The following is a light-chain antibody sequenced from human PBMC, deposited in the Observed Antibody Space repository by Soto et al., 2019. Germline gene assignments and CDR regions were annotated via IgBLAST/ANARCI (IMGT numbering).Light chain of an antibody. J-gene: IGKJ5*01. V-gene: IGKV3-15*01. CDR1: QGVTTN. CDR3: QQYNNWPFS. Sequence: EILMTQSLATLSVTQGERVTLSCRAAQGVTTNFAWYQQKSGQSPRLLIYDVSSRATGVPSRFSGTGSETDFTLTISGLQSEDSAIYFSQQYNNWPFSFGQGTRLEV. CDR2: DVS.